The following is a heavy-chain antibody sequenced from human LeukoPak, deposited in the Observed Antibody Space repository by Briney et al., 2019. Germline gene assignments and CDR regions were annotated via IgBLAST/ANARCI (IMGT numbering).Heavy chain of an antibody. CDR3: ARDRDDILTGYSYGMDV. CDR1: GYTFTSYA. V-gene: IGHV1-3*01. CDR2: INAGNGNT. J-gene: IGHJ6*04. Sequence: GASVKVSCKASGYTFTSYAMHWVRQAPGQRLEWMGWINAGNGNTKYSQKFQGRVTITRDTSASTAYMELSSLRSEDTAVYYCARDRDDILTGYSYGMDVWGKGITVTVPS. D-gene: IGHD3-9*01.